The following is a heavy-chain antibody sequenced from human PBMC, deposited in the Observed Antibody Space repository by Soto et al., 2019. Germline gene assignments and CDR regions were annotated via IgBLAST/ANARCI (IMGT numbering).Heavy chain of an antibody. CDR1: GYTLNEVA. Sequence: QVQLVQSGAEVKKPGASVKVSCKVSGYTLNEVAMHWVRQAPGKGLEWLGGFDPDEAETIYAQHFQGRVTMTEDTSTDTVYMELSSLRSEDTALYFGTAYHGDYNFDHWCQGTLVTVSS. CDR3: TAYHGDYNFDH. J-gene: IGHJ5*02. CDR2: FDPDEAET. D-gene: IGHD4-17*01. V-gene: IGHV1-24*01.